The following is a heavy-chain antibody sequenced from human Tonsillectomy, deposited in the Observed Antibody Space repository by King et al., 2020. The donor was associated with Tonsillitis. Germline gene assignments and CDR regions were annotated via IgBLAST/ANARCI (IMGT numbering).Heavy chain of an antibody. D-gene: IGHD1-26*01. J-gene: IGHJ4*02. V-gene: IGHV3-30-3*01. CDR3: AREELDSGSYSPLDY. CDR2: ISYDGSNK. CDR1: GFTFSSYA. Sequence: VQLVESGGGVVQPGRSLRLSCAASGFTFSSYAMHWVRQAPGKGLEWEAVISYDGSNKYYADSVKGRFTISRDNSKNTLYLQMNSLRAEDTAVYYCAREELDSGSYSPLDYWGQGTLVTVSS.